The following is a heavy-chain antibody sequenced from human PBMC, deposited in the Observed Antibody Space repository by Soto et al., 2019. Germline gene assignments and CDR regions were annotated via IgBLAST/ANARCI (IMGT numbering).Heavy chain of an antibody. CDR1: GYSFTSYW. D-gene: IGHD2-2*01. Sequence: PGESLKISCKGSGYSFTSYWIGWVRQMPGKGLEWMGIIYPGDSDTRYSPSFQGQVTISADKSISTAYLQWSSLKASDTAMYYCARRGHSTTTDSYYGMGVWGQGTTVTGSS. CDR2: IYPGDSDT. V-gene: IGHV5-51*01. CDR3: ARRGHSTTTDSYYGMGV. J-gene: IGHJ6*01.